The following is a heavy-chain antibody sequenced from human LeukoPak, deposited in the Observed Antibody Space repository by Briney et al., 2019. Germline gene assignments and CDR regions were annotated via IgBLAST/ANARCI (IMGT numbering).Heavy chain of an antibody. V-gene: IGHV2-5*02. Sequence: SGPTLVNPTQTLTLTCTFSGFSLSTNGVGVGWIRQPPGKALEWLALIYWDDDKRYSPSLKSRLTITKDTSKNQVVLTMTNMDPVDTATYYCAHDRGYCSSTSCFGLFDYWGQGTLVTVSS. D-gene: IGHD2-2*01. CDR3: AHDRGYCSSTSCFGLFDY. CDR1: GFSLSTNGVG. CDR2: IYWDDDK. J-gene: IGHJ4*02.